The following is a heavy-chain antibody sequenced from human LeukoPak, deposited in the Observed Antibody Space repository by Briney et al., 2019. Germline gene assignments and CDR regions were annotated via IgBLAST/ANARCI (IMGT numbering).Heavy chain of an antibody. CDR3: VAPLWFGELLENFDY. D-gene: IGHD3-10*01. Sequence: PGGSLRLSCAASGFTFSSYSMNWVRQAPGKGLEWDSSISSSSSYIYYADSVKGRFTISRDNAKNSLYLQMNSLRAEDTAVYYCVAPLWFGELLENFDYWGEGTLVTVSS. CDR2: ISSSSSYI. V-gene: IGHV3-21*01. J-gene: IGHJ4*02. CDR1: GFTFSSYS.